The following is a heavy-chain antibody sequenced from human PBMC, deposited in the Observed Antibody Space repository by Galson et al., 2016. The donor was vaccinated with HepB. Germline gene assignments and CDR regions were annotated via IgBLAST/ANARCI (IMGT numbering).Heavy chain of an antibody. CDR3: VQGSTAPAV. V-gene: IGHV3-23*01. D-gene: IGHD2-2*01. CDR1: GFTFRNYG. J-gene: IGHJ6*04. Sequence: SLRLSCAASGFTFRNYGMTWVRQAPGKGLEVVSSISRSGDSTDYADSVKGRFTISRDNSKNTLSLKMNSLTADDTAIYYCVQGSTAPAVWGKGTTLTVSS. CDR2: ISRSGDST.